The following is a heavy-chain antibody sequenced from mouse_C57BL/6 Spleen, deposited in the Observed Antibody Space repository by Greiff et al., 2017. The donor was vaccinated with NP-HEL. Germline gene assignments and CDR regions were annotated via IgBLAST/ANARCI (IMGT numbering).Heavy chain of an antibody. CDR1: GFTFTDYY. CDR2: IRNKANGYTT. J-gene: IGHJ1*03. V-gene: IGHV7-3*01. D-gene: IGHD2-4*01. CDR3: ARYCDDYVWYFDV. Sequence: EVKLVESGGGLVQPGGSLSLSCAASGFTFTDYYMSWVRQPPGKALEWLGFIRNKANGYTTEYSASVKGRFTISRDNSQSILYLQMNALRAEDSATYYCARYCDDYVWYFDVWGTGTTVTVSS.